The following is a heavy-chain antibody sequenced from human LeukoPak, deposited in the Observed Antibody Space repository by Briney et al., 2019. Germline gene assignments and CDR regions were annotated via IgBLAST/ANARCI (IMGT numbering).Heavy chain of an antibody. D-gene: IGHD1-26*01. CDR3: ARAVVGVDY. J-gene: IGHJ4*02. CDR1: GFTFSIYS. Sequence: PGGSLRLSCAASGFTFSIYSLNWVRQAPGKGLEWVSYISSSSSTIHYADSVKGRFTISRDNAKNSLYLQMNSLRAEDTAVYYCARAVVGVDYWGQGTLVTVSS. V-gene: IGHV3-48*01. CDR2: ISSSSSTI.